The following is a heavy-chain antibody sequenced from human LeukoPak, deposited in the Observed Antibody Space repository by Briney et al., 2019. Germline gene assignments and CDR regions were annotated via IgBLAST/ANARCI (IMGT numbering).Heavy chain of an antibody. CDR2: ISWNSGSI. Sequence: GRSLRLSCAASGFTFDDYAMHWVRQAPGKGLEWVSGISWNSGSIGYADSVKGRFTISRDNAKNSLYLQMNSLRAEDTALYYCAKGIAARSYYYYYGMDVWAKGPRSPSP. V-gene: IGHV3-9*01. CDR1: GFTFDDYA. J-gene: IGHJ6*02. D-gene: IGHD6-6*01. CDR3: AKGIAARSYYYYYGMDV.